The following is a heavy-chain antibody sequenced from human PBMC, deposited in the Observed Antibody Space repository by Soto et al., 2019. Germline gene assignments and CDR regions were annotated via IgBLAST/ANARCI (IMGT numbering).Heavy chain of an antibody. CDR3: ARVGRGFCSSARCYTDGFDL. V-gene: IGHV3-48*02. CDR1: GFTFSLYP. D-gene: IGHD2-2*01. J-gene: IGHJ3*01. Sequence: QLVESGGGLVQPGGSLRLSCAASGFTFSLYPMNWVRQAPGKGLEWLSSISPSNTTIYYADSVKGRFTISRDNAKDSLDLQMNGLRDDDTAVYYCARVGRGFCSSARCYTDGFDLWGQGTVVTVST. CDR2: ISPSNTTI.